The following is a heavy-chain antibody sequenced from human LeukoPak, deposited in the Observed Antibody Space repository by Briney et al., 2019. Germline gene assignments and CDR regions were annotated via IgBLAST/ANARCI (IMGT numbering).Heavy chain of an antibody. D-gene: IGHD6-25*01. J-gene: IGHJ4*02. CDR1: GFTFSSYW. CDR3: ASLYSSGYCDY. V-gene: IGHV3-7*01. CDR2: IKQDGSEK. Sequence: PGRSLRLSCAASGFTFSSYWMSWVRQAPGEGLEWVANIKQDGSEKYYVDSVKGRFIISRDNAKNSLYLQMNSLRAEDTAVYYCASLYSSGYCDYWGQGTLVTVSS.